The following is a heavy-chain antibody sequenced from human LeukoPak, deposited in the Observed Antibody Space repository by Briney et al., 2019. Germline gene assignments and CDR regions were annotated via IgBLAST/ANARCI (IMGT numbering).Heavy chain of an antibody. CDR1: GESMSSFY. J-gene: IGHJ3*02. Sequence: SETLSLTCKVSGESMSSFYWNWIRQPPGKGLEWIGYMHYTGNTNYNPSLKSRVTISIDTSKNQFSLRLSSVTASDTAVYYCARHQWVPAFDIWGQGTMVTVSS. CDR3: ARHQWVPAFDI. V-gene: IGHV4-59*08. CDR2: MHYTGNT. D-gene: IGHD1-26*01.